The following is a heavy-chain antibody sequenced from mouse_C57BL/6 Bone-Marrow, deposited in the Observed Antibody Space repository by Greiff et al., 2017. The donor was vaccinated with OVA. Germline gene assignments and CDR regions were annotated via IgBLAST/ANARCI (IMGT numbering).Heavy chain of an antibody. CDR3: ARRCLTAVVATCFDY. Sequence: QVQLQQPGAELVRPGTSVKLSCKASGYTFTSYWMHWVKQRPGQGLEWIGVIDPSDSYTNYNQKFKGKATLTVDTSSSTAYMQLSSLTSEDSAVYYGARRCLTAVVATCFDYWGQGTTLTVSA. D-gene: IGHD1-1*01. CDR2: IDPSDSYT. V-gene: IGHV1-59*01. J-gene: IGHJ2*01. CDR1: GYTFTSYW.